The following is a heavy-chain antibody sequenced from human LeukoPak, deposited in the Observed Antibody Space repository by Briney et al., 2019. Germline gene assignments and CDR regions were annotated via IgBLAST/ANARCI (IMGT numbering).Heavy chain of an antibody. Sequence: GGSLRLSCAASGFAFSSYWMSWVRQAPGQGLEWVANIKQDGSEKYYVDSVKGRFTISRDNAKNSLYLQMNSLRAEDTAVYYCARESFLYYFDYWGQGTLVTVSS. D-gene: IGHD3-10*01. J-gene: IGHJ4*02. CDR1: GFAFSSYW. V-gene: IGHV3-7*01. CDR3: ARESFLYYFDY. CDR2: IKQDGSEK.